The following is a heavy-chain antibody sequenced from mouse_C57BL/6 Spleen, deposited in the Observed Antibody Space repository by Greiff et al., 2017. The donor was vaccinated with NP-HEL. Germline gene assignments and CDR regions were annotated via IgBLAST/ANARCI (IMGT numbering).Heavy chain of an antibody. CDR3: APLYYDYDVWFAY. CDR2: ISYDGSN. J-gene: IGHJ3*01. V-gene: IGHV3-6*01. CDR1: GYSITSGYY. Sequence: EVKLMESGPGLVKPSQSLSLTCSVTGYSITSGYYWNWIRQFPGNKLEWMGYISYDGSNNYNPSLKNRISITRDTSKNQFFLKLNSVTTEDTATYYCAPLYYDYDVWFAYWGQGTLVTVSA. D-gene: IGHD2-4*01.